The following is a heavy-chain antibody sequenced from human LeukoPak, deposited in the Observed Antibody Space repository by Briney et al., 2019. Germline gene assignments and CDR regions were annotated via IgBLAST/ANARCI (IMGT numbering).Heavy chain of an antibody. D-gene: IGHD6-13*01. CDR1: GFTFSSYG. J-gene: IGHJ4*02. CDR2: IWYDGSNK. CDR3: AREGIAAAGTYLDY. Sequence: GGSLRLSWAASGFTFSSYGMHWVRQAPGKGLEWVAVIWYDGSNKYYADSGKGRFTISRDNSKNTLYLQMNSLRAEDTAVYYCAREGIAAAGTYLDYWGQGTLVTVSS. V-gene: IGHV3-33*01.